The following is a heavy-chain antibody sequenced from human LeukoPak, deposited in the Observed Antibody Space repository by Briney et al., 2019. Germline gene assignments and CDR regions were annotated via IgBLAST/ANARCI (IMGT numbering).Heavy chain of an antibody. Sequence: GRSLRLSCAASGFTFSSYGMHWVRQAPGKGLEWVAVISYDGSNKYYADSVKGRFTISRDNSKNTLYLQMNSLRAEDTAVYYCAKPSYYYGSGTLFDYWGQGTLVTVSS. D-gene: IGHD3-10*01. J-gene: IGHJ4*02. CDR2: ISYDGSNK. CDR3: AKPSYYYGSGTLFDY. CDR1: GFTFSSYG. V-gene: IGHV3-30*18.